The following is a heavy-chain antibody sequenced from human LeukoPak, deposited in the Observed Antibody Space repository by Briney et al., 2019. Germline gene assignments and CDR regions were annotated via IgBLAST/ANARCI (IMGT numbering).Heavy chain of an antibody. V-gene: IGHV1-69*06. J-gene: IGHJ6*03. D-gene: IGHD4-23*01. Sequence: SVKVSCKASGGTFSSYAISWVRQAPGQGLERMGGIIPIFGTANYAQKFQGRVTITADKSTSTAYMELSSLRSEDTAVYYCARVGGGNSPFYYYYYYMDVWGKGTTVTVSS. CDR2: IIPIFGTA. CDR3: ARVGGGNSPFYYYYYYMDV. CDR1: GGTFSSYA.